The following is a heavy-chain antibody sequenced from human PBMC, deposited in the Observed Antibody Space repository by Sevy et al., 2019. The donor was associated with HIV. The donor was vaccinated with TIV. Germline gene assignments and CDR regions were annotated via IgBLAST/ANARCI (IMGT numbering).Heavy chain of an antibody. CDR2: TNPESGDT. CDR1: GYTFTDHY. V-gene: IGHV1-2*02. D-gene: IGHD3-10*01. CDR3: ARVQRGGVPDY. Sequence: ASVKVSCTSSGYTFTDHYLHWVRQAPGQGLEWMGWTNPESGDTKYREKFQARVTMTRDTSISTAYMDLNTLRSDDTAVYFCARVQRGGVPDYWGQGTLVTVSS. J-gene: IGHJ4*02.